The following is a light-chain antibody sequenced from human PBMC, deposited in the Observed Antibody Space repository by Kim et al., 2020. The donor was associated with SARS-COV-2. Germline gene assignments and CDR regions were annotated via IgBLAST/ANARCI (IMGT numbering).Light chain of an antibody. J-gene: IGKJ4*01. CDR1: ESLLHSNGYNY. CDR3: TQSLQPPLT. Sequence: IVVTQSPVSLSVTPGESASVSCRSSESLLHSNGYNYLSWYVQRPGQSPKLLIFLGSSRAAGVPDRFSASGSGTHFTLRVSRVEASDVGFYFCTQSLQPPLTFGGGTKVDIK. V-gene: IGKV2-28*01. CDR2: LGS.